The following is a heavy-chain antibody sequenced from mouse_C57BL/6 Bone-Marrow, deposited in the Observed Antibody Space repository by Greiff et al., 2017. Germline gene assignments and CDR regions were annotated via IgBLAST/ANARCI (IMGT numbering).Heavy chain of an antibody. D-gene: IGHD1-1*01. Sequence: VQLQQSGAELVRPGASVTLSCKASGYTFTDYEMHWVKQTPVHGLEWIGAIDPETGGTAYNQKFKGKAILTADKSSSTAYMELRSLTSEDSAVYYCTRKRSEDYWSQGTSVTVSS. CDR3: TRKRSEDY. V-gene: IGHV1-15*01. J-gene: IGHJ4*01. CDR1: GYTFTDYE. CDR2: IDPETGGT.